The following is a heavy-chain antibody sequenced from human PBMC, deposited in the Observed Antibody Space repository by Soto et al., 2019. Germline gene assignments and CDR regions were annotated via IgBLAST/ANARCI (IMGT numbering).Heavy chain of an antibody. J-gene: IGHJ5*02. V-gene: IGHV4-59*01. CDR2: IYYTGST. CDR1: GASISGSS. CDR3: AREVTNYDVLTGYYSGAIFDP. Sequence: SETLSPTGTVCGASISGSSWSWFRQSPGKGLEFIGYIYYTGSTNSNPSLNGRASISVDTSKNQISLKLWSVTAADTAVYYCAREVTNYDVLTGYYSGAIFDPWGQGTLVTVSS. D-gene: IGHD3-9*01.